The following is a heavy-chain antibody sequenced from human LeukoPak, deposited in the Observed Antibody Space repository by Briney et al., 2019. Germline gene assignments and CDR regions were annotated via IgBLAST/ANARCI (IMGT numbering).Heavy chain of an antibody. J-gene: IGHJ4*02. CDR1: GGYVNRGTFF. Sequence: SETLSLTCAVSGGYVNRGTFFWTWIRKPPGKGLEWIRYISNSGSTNYHPSLKSRVTISSDTSKTQFTLKLTSVTAADTAVYYCARSPSGYRFDSWGQGTLVTVSS. CDR2: ISNSGST. CDR3: ARSPSGYRFDS. D-gene: IGHD3-22*01. V-gene: IGHV4-61*01.